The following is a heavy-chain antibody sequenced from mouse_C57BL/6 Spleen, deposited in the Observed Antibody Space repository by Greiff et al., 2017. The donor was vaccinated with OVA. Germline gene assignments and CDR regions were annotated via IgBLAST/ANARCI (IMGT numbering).Heavy chain of an antibody. CDR1: GFNIKDDY. CDR2: IDPENGDT. Sequence: VTLKVSGAELVRPGASVKLSCTASGFNIKDDYMHWVKQRPEQGLEWIGWIDPENGDTEYASKFQGKATITADTSSNTAYLQLSSLTSEDTAVYYCTTLTTVGDYWGQGTTLTVSS. J-gene: IGHJ2*01. V-gene: IGHV14-4*01. CDR3: TTLTTVGDY. D-gene: IGHD1-1*01.